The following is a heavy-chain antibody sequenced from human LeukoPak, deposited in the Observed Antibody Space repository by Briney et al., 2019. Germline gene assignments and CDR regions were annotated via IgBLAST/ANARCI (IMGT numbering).Heavy chain of an antibody. CDR1: GFTFSSYS. D-gene: IGHD3-3*01. CDR2: ISSSSSYI. Sequence: PGGSLRLSCAASGFTFSSYSMSWVRQAPGKGPEWVSSISSSSSYIYYADSVKGRFTISRDNAKNSLYLQMNSLRAEDTAVYYCARDYDFWSGYSYNWFDPWGQGTLVTVSS. V-gene: IGHV3-21*01. J-gene: IGHJ5*02. CDR3: ARDYDFWSGYSYNWFDP.